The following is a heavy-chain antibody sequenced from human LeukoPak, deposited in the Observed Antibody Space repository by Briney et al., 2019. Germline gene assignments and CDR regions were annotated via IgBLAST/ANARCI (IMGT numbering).Heavy chain of an antibody. J-gene: IGHJ6*03. CDR2: ISGSGAST. V-gene: IGHV3-23*01. D-gene: IGHD3-3*01. CDR3: ARLRYNDFWSGHWKYYYYMDV. Sequence: QSGGSLRLSCAASGFTFSSYAMSWVRQAPGKGLEWVSDISGSGASTYYADSVKGRFTISRHNSKNTLYLQMNSLRAEDTALYYCARLRYNDFWSGHWKYYYYMDVWGKGTTVTVSS. CDR1: GFTFSSYA.